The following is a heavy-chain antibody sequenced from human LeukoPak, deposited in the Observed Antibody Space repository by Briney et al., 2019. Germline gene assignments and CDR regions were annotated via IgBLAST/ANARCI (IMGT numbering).Heavy chain of an antibody. V-gene: IGHV4-38-2*02. CDR2: IYHSGST. Sequence: MSSETLSLTRTVSGGSISRYYWGWIRQPPGKGLEWIGSIYHSGSTYYNPSLKSRVTISVDTSKNQFSLKLSSVTAADTAVYYCAREGDWFDPWGQGTLVTVSS. J-gene: IGHJ5*02. CDR1: GGSISRYY. CDR3: AREGDWFDP.